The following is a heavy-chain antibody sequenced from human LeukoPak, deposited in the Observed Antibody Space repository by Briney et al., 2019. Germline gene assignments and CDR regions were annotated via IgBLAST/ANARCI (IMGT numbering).Heavy chain of an antibody. CDR1: GGTFSSYA. Sequence: AASVKVSCKASGGTFSSYAISWVRQAPGQGLEWMGRIIPIFGTANYAQKFQGRVTITTDESTSTAYMELSSLRSEDTAVYYCARGPIVGAESDYWGQGTLVTVSS. CDR2: IIPIFGTA. D-gene: IGHD1-26*01. J-gene: IGHJ4*02. V-gene: IGHV1-69*05. CDR3: ARGPIVGAESDY.